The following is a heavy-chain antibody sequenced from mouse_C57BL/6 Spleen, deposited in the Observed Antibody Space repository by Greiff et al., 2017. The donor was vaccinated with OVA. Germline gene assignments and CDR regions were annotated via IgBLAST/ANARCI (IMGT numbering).Heavy chain of an antibody. J-gene: IGHJ2*01. D-gene: IGHD1-1*01. CDR3: ARWDTTVVENY. CDR1: GYTFTSYW. CDR2: IDPSDSYT. Sequence: VQLKQPGAELVKPGASVKLSCKASGYTFTSYWMQWVKQRPGQGLEWIGEIDPSDSYTNYNQKFKGKATLTVDTSSSTAYMQLSSLTSEDSAVYYCARWDTTVVENYWGQGTTLTVSS. V-gene: IGHV1-50*01.